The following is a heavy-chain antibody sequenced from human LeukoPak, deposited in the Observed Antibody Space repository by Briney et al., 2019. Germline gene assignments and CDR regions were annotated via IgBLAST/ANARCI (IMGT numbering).Heavy chain of an antibody. D-gene: IGHD6-6*01. CDR3: ARYSSSSLEYWFDP. CDR2: IYYSGST. CDR1: GGSISSGDYY. V-gene: IGHV4-30-4*01. J-gene: IGHJ5*02. Sequence: SETLSLTCTVPGGSISSGDYYWSWIRQPPGKGLEWIGYIYYSGSTYYNPSLKSRVTISVDTSKNQFSLKLSSVTAADTAVYYCARYSSSSLEYWFDPWGQGTLVTVSS.